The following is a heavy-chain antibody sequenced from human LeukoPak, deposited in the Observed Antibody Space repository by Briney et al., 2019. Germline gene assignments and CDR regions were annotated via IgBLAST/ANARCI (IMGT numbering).Heavy chain of an antibody. CDR2: ISGSGGST. CDR3: ARYSSSWLYYYYYGMDV. CDR1: GFTFSSYA. D-gene: IGHD6-13*01. J-gene: IGHJ6*02. Sequence: PGGSLRLSRAASGFTFSSYAMSWVRQAPGKGLEWVSAISGSGGSTYYADSVKGRFTISRDNSKNTLYLQMNSLRAEDTAVYYCARYSSSWLYYYYYGMDVWGQGTTVTVSS. V-gene: IGHV3-23*01.